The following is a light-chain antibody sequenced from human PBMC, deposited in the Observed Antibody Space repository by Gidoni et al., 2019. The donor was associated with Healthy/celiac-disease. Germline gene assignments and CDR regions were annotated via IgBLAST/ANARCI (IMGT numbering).Light chain of an antibody. CDR1: QSISSY. CDR3: QQSYSTPWT. Sequence: DIQMTQSPSSLSASVGDRVTITCRASQSISSYLNWYQQKPGKAPKLLIYAASSLQSGVPSRFSGSGSVTDFTLTIISLQPEYFATYYCQQSYSTPWTFGQGTKVEIK. CDR2: AAS. J-gene: IGKJ1*01. V-gene: IGKV1-39*01.